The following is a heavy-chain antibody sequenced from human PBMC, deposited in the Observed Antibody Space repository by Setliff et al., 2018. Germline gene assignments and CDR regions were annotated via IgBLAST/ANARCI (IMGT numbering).Heavy chain of an antibody. Sequence: ASVKVSCKATGYTPSRHHMHWARQAPGQGLEWMGIINPGGGSASIVQKFQGRVTMTSDTSTSTVYMEVTGLTSEDTAVYYCARAGVAAADRKGLLEYWGQGTLVTVSS. D-gene: IGHD6-13*01. V-gene: IGHV1-46*01. CDR3: ARAGVAAADRKGLLEY. CDR1: GYTPSRHH. J-gene: IGHJ4*02. CDR2: INPGGGSA.